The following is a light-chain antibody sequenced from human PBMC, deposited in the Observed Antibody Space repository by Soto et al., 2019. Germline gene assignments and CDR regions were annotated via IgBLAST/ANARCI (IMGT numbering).Light chain of an antibody. CDR1: QRVSSY. CDR3: QQRSNWPPLT. V-gene: IGKV3-11*01. Sequence: EIVVTQYPATLPLSPGQRATRACRASQRVSSYSAWYQQKPGQAPRLLIYDASDRATGIPARLSGSGSGTDFTLTISSLEPEDVAVYYCQQRSNWPPLTFGGGTKVEIK. J-gene: IGKJ4*01. CDR2: DAS.